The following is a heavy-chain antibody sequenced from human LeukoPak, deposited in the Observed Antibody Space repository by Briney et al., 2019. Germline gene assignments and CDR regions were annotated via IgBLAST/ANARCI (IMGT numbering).Heavy chain of an antibody. Sequence: GGSLRLSCAASGFTFNTYWMIWVRQAPGKGLEWVANIDQGGSTKYYVDSLKGRFTISRDNAKNSLYLQMNSLRAEDTAVYYCARDYYDSSGYYRGGYWGQGTLVTVSS. CDR2: IDQGGSTK. V-gene: IGHV3-7*01. D-gene: IGHD3-22*01. CDR3: ARDYYDSSGYYRGGY. CDR1: GFTFNTYW. J-gene: IGHJ4*02.